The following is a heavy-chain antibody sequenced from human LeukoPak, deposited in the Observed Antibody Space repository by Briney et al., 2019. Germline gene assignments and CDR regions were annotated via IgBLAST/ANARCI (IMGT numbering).Heavy chain of an antibody. D-gene: IGHD1-26*01. V-gene: IGHV1-2*02. J-gene: IGHJ4*02. CDR3: ALIVGATREYYFDY. CDR2: INPNSGGT. Sequence: ASVTVSCKASGYTFTSYGISWVRQAPGQGPEWMGRINPNSGGTNYAQKFQGRVTMTRDTSISTAYMELSRLRSDDTAVYYCALIVGATREYYFDYWGQGTLVTVSS. CDR1: GYTFTSYG.